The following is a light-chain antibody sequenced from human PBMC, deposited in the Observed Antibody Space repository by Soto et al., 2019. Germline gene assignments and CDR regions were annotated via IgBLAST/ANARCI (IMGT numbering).Light chain of an antibody. CDR1: QSVSNNY. CDR2: GAS. V-gene: IGKV3-20*01. Sequence: EIVLTQSPGTLFMSPVERVTLSCRASQSVSNNYLAWYQQKPGQAPRLLIYGASSRATGIPDRFSGSGSCTEVTLTISSLAPEDFEFYYCQQRNSSPLTVGGGTKV. CDR3: QQRNSSPLT. J-gene: IGKJ4*01.